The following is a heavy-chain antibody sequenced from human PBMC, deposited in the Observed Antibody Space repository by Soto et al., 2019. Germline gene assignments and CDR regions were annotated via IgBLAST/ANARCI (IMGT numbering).Heavy chain of an antibody. D-gene: IGHD3-10*01. Sequence: ASVKVSCKASGYTFTSYYMHWVRQAPGQGLEWMGIINPSGGSTSYAQKFQGRVTMTRDTSTSTVYMKLSSLKSEDTAVYYCATSISLIRRVVTWPVDFWGQGALVTVSS. CDR1: GYTFTSYY. J-gene: IGHJ4*02. V-gene: IGHV1-46*01. CDR2: INPSGGST. CDR3: ATSISLIRRVVTWPVDF.